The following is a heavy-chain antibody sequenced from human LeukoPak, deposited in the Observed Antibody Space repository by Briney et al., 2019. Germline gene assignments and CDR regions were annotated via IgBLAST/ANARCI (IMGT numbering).Heavy chain of an antibody. V-gene: IGHV3-23*01. CDR2: ISDSDDTT. J-gene: IGHJ4*02. CDR3: AKDQVVMPFDY. D-gene: IGHD4-23*01. Sequence: GGSLRLSCAASGFTFSSYAMNWVRQSPGKGLEWVSAISDSDDTTDYADSVKGRFTISRDNSKNTLYLQMNSLRAEDTAVYYCAKDQVVMPFDYWGQGTLVTVSS. CDR1: GFTFSSYA.